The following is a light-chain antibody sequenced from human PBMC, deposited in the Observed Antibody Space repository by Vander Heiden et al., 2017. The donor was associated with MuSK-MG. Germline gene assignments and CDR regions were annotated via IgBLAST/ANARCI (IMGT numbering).Light chain of an antibody. Sequence: SSELTQDPAVSVALGQTVRITCQGDSLRSYYASWYQQKPGQAPVLVIYGKNNRPSGIPDRFSGSSSGNTDSLTITGAQAEDEADYYCNSRDSSGNQRVFGGGTKLTVL. V-gene: IGLV3-19*01. J-gene: IGLJ2*01. CDR3: NSRDSSGNQRV. CDR2: GKN. CDR1: SLRSYY.